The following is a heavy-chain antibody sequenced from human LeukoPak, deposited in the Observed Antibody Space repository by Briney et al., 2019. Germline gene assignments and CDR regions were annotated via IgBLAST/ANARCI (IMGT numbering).Heavy chain of an antibody. Sequence: PSETLSLTCTVSGGCISRYYWSWIRQPPGNGLEWIGYIYSSGSTSYNPSLKSRVTISVDTSKNQFSLKLGSATAADTAVYYCATRNKGPADVWGQGTTVTVSS. J-gene: IGHJ6*02. CDR2: IYSSGST. CDR3: ATRNKGPADV. V-gene: IGHV4-59*12. D-gene: IGHD1-14*01. CDR1: GGCISRYY.